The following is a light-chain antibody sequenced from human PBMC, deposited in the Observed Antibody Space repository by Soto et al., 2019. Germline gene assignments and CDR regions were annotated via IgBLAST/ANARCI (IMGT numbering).Light chain of an antibody. CDR3: QQRDSWPLT. CDR2: DVS. V-gene: IGKV3-11*01. CDR1: ESVGSD. Sequence: ENVLTQSPATLSLSPGEGATLSCRASESVGSDLAWYQQKPGQPPRLLIYDVSGRATGVPARFSGSGSGTDFTLTISSLEPADFAVYYCQQRDSWPLTFGGGTKVEIK. J-gene: IGKJ4*01.